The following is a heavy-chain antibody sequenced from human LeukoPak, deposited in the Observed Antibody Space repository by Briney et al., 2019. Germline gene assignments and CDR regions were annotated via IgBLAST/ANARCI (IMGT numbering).Heavy chain of an antibody. J-gene: IGHJ5*02. Sequence: PSETLSLTCTVSGYSISSGYYWGWIRQPPGKGLGWIGSIYHSGSTYYNPSLKSRVTISVNTSKNQFSLKLSSVTAADTAVYYCARDRGGRIVGAEFDPWGQGTLVTVSS. CDR1: GYSISSGYY. CDR2: IYHSGST. CDR3: ARDRGGRIVGAEFDP. V-gene: IGHV4-38-2*02. D-gene: IGHD1-26*01.